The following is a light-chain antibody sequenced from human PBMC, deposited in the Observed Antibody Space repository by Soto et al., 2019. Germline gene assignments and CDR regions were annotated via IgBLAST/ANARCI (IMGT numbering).Light chain of an antibody. CDR1: QSVSSTY. CDR2: GAS. V-gene: IGKV3-20*01. CDR3: QQYGNSPTWT. Sequence: ENVLTQSPGTLALSPGERATLSCRASQSVSSTYVAWYQQKPGQAPRLLIYGASSRATGIPDRFSGSGSGTDFTLTINRLEPEDFAVYYCQQYGNSPTWTFGQGTKVEIK. J-gene: IGKJ1*01.